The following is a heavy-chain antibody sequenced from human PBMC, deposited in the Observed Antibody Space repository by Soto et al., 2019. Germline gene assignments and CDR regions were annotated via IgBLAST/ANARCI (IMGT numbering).Heavy chain of an antibody. J-gene: IGHJ4*02. CDR1: GGSISSYY. CDR2: IYTSGST. CDR3: ARGGYCSSTSCYRGGDY. V-gene: IGHV4-4*07. D-gene: IGHD2-2*02. Sequence: QVQLQESGPGLVKPSETLSLTCTVSGGSISSYYWSWIRQPAGKGLEWIGRIYTSGSTNYNPSLKSRVTMSGDTSKNQFSLKLSSVTAADTAVYYCARGGYCSSTSCYRGGDYWGQGTLVTVSS.